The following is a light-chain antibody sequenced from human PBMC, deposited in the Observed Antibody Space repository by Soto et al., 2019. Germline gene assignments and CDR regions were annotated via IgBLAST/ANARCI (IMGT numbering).Light chain of an antibody. CDR1: QSISIY. J-gene: IGKJ5*01. CDR3: QQSYSTHSIT. CDR2: AAS. V-gene: IGKV1-39*01. Sequence: DIQMTRSPACLSSSLVDIVSITCRASQSISIYLNWYQQKPGKAPKLLIYAASSLQSGVPSRFSGSGSGTDFTLTISSLQPEDFATYYCQQSYSTHSITFGQGTRLEIK.